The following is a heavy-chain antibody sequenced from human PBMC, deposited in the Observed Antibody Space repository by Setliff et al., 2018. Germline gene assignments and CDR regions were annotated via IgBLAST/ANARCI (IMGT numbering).Heavy chain of an antibody. CDR2: IYYSGST. J-gene: IGHJ3*02. V-gene: IGHV4-34*01. CDR3: ARGRRITMIVVPPGVFDI. D-gene: IGHD3-22*01. CDR1: GGSFSGYY. Sequence: SETLSLTCAVYGGSFSGYYWSWIRQPPGKGLEWIGSIYYSGSTYYNPSLKSRVTISVDTSKNQFSLKLSSVTAADTAVYYCARGRRITMIVVPPGVFDIWGQGTMVTVS.